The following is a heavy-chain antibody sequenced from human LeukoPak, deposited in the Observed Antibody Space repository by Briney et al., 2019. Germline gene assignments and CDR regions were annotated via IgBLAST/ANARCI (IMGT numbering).Heavy chain of an antibody. V-gene: IGHV4-61*01. D-gene: IGHD3-9*01. CDR1: GGSVSSATYY. Sequence: SETLSHTCTVSGGSVSSATYYWSWIRQPPGKGLEWIGYIYYTGSTNCNPSLKSRVTISVDTSKNQFSLKVTSVSAADTAVYYCARYFDWPSAFDIWGQGAMVTVSS. J-gene: IGHJ3*02. CDR2: IYYTGST. CDR3: ARYFDWPSAFDI.